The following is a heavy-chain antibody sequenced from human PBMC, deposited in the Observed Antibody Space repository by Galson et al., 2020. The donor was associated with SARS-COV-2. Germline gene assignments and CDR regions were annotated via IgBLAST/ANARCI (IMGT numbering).Heavy chain of an antibody. D-gene: IGHD3-9*01. J-gene: IGHJ4*02. CDR3: ARILSSCIDY. V-gene: IGHV1-18*04. CDR1: GYSFTNYG. Sequence: ASVRVSCKASGYSFTNYGITWVRPAPGQGPEWMGWVSAYNGDTKYAQKFQGRVTLTTDTSTTTAYMELRSLRSDDTAIYYCARILSSCIDYWGQGTLVTVSS. CDR2: VSAYNGDT.